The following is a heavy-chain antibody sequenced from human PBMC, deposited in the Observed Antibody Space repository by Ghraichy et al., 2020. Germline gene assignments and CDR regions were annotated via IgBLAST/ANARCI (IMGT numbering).Heavy chain of an antibody. CDR3: AKPQNPEYDFWSGYRNNWFDP. D-gene: IGHD3-3*01. CDR2: ISYDGSNK. V-gene: IGHV3-30*18. CDR1: GFTFSSYG. J-gene: IGHJ5*02. Sequence: GESLNISCAASGFTFSSYGMHWVRQAPGKGLEWVAVISYDGSNKYYADSVKGRFTISRDNSKNTLYLQMNSLRAEDTAVYYCAKPQNPEYDFWSGYRNNWFDPWGQGTLVTVSS.